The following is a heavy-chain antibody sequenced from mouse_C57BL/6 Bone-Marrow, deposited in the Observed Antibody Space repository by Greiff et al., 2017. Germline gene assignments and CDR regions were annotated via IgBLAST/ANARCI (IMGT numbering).Heavy chain of an antibody. D-gene: IGHD1-1*02. J-gene: IGHJ2*01. CDR1: GFSLTSYA. CDR2: IWTGGGP. V-gene: IGHV2-9-1*01. Sequence: VQLQQSGPGMVAPSQSLSITCTVSGFSLTSYAISWVRQPPGKGLEWLGVIWTGGGPNYNSALKSRLSISKDNSKSQVFLKMNSLQTDDTARYYCARTLWVFDYWGQGTTLTVSS. CDR3: ARTLWVFDY.